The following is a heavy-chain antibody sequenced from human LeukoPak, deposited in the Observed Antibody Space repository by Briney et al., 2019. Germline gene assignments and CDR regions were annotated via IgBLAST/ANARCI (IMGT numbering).Heavy chain of an antibody. D-gene: IGHD1-26*01. CDR3: AKDREIVGATTGAFDI. CDR1: GFTFSSYA. CDR2: ISGSGGST. J-gene: IGHJ3*02. V-gene: IGHV3-23*01. Sequence: GGSLRLSCAASGFTFSSYAMSWVRQAPGKGLEWVSAISGSGGSTYYADSVKGRFTISRDNSKNTLYLQMNSLRAEDTAVYYCAKDREIVGATTGAFDIWGQGTMVTVSS.